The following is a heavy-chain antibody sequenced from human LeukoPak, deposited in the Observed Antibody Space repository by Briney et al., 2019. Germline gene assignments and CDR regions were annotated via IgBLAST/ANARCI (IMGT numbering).Heavy chain of an antibody. CDR3: ARAGTSIGAAGTFYYYYMYV. V-gene: IGHV3-21*01. CDR2: ISSSSSYI. D-gene: IGHD6-13*01. J-gene: IGHJ6*03. CDR1: GFTFSSYS. Sequence: GGSLRLSCAASGFTFSSYSMNWVRQAPGKGLEWVSSISSSSSYIYYADSVKGRFTISRHNAKNSLYLQMNSLRAENTALYYCARAGTSIGAAGTFYYYYMYVCGKGDTVTVSS.